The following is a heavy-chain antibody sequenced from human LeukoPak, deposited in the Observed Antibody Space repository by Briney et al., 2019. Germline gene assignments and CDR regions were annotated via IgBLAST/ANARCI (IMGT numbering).Heavy chain of an antibody. CDR3: AREGRTCSIDY. V-gene: IGHV3-21*01. Sequence: PGGPLRLSCAASGFTFSSYSMKWVPQAPGKGLEWVSFIGSSISYISYADSVNGRFTISRDNAKDSLYLQMNSLRAEDTAVYYCAREGRTCSIDYWGQGTLVTVAS. J-gene: IGHJ4*02. D-gene: IGHD2-15*01. CDR1: GFTFSSYS. CDR2: IGSSISYI.